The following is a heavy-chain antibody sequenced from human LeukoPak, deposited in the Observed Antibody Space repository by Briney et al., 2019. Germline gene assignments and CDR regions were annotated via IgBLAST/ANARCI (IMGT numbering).Heavy chain of an antibody. CDR3: AGREVVTAIRDAFDI. D-gene: IGHD2-21*02. J-gene: IGHJ3*02. CDR1: GYTFTSYG. V-gene: IGHV1-18*01. Sequence: ASVKVSCKASGYTFTSYGISWVRQAPGQGLEWMGWISAYNGNTNYAQKLQGRVTMTTDTSTSTAYMELRSLRSDDTAVYYCAGREVVTAIRDAFDIWGQGTMVTVSS. CDR2: ISAYNGNT.